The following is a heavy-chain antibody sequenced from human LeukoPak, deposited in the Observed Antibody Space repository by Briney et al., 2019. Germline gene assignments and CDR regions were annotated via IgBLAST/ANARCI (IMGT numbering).Heavy chain of an antibody. CDR1: GGTFSSYA. D-gene: IGHD2-2*01. Sequence: ASVKVSCKASGGTFSSYAISWVRQAPGQGLEWMGGIIPIFGTANYAQKFQGRVTITADESTSTAYMELSSLRSEDTAVYYCARGFFGSTSCYPSCELPYYFDYWGQGTLVTVSS. V-gene: IGHV1-69*13. CDR3: ARGFFGSTSCYPSCELPYYFDY. J-gene: IGHJ4*02. CDR2: IIPIFGTA.